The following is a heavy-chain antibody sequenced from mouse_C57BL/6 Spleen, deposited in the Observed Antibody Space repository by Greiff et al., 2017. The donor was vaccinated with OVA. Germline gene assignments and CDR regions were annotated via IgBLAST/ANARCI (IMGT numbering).Heavy chain of an antibody. J-gene: IGHJ3*01. Sequence: QVQLQQPGAELVRPGSSVKLSCKASGYTFTSYWMDWVKQRPGQGLEWIGNIYPSDSETHYNQKFKDKATLTVDKSSSTAYMQLSSLTSEDSAVYYCATLYYDYEGAFADWGQGTLVTVSA. CDR2: IYPSDSET. D-gene: IGHD2-4*01. CDR3: ATLYYDYEGAFAD. CDR1: GYTFTSYW. V-gene: IGHV1-61*01.